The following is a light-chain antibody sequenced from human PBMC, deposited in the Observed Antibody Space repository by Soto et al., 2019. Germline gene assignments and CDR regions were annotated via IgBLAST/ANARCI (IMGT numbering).Light chain of an antibody. V-gene: IGKV2-30*01. Sequence: DVGMTQSPLSLPVTLAQPASISCRSSQSLVYSDGNTYLTWFQQKPGQSPRRLIYKVSTRDSGVPDRFSGSGSGTDFTLKISRVEAEDVGVYHCMQGTHWPHTFGQGTKLEIK. CDR2: KVS. CDR3: MQGTHWPHT. J-gene: IGKJ2*01. CDR1: QSLVYSDGNTY.